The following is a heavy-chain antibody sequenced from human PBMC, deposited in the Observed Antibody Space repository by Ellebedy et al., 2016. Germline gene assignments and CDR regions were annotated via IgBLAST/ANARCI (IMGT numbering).Heavy chain of an antibody. Sequence: GESLKISCAASGFTLNNYAMTWIRQSAGEGLEWVSAITGDTGTTYYADSVKGRFTISRDNSRNTLYLQTNSLRVEDTAVYYCAREIVASAKGGAFDIWGQGTTVIVSS. J-gene: IGHJ3*02. D-gene: IGHD4/OR15-4a*01. CDR3: AREIVASAKGGAFDI. CDR2: ITGDTGTT. CDR1: GFTLNNYA. V-gene: IGHV3-23*01.